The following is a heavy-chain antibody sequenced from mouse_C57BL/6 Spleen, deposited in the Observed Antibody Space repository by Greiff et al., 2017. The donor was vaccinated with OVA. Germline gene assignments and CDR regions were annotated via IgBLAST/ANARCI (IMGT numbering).Heavy chain of an antibody. CDR2: IDPSDSYT. Sequence: VQLQQPGAELVKPGASVKLSCKASGYTFTSYWMQWVKQRPGQGLEWIGEIDPSDSYTNYNQKFKGKATLTVDTSSSTAYMQLSSLTSEDSAVYYCARRDYYGSRGDSYYAMDYWGQGTSVTVSS. V-gene: IGHV1-50*01. CDR3: ARRDYYGSRGDSYYAMDY. CDR1: GYTFTSYW. J-gene: IGHJ4*01. D-gene: IGHD1-1*01.